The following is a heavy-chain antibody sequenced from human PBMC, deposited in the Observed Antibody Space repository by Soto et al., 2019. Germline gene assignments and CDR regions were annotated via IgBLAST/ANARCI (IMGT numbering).Heavy chain of an antibody. J-gene: IGHJ5*02. V-gene: IGHV4-30-4*01. CDR1: GGSISSGDYY. CDR2: IYYSGST. D-gene: IGHD2-15*01. Sequence: LSLTCTVSGGSISSGDYYWSWIRQPPGKGLEWIGYIYYSGSTYYNPSLKSRVTISVDTSKNQFSLKLSSVTAADTAVYYCARDPGYCSGGSCQNWFDPWGQGTLVTVSS. CDR3: ARDPGYCSGGSCQNWFDP.